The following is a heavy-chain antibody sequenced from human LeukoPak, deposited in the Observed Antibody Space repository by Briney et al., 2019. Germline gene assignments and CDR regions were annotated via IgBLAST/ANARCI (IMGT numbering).Heavy chain of an antibody. Sequence: GGSLRLSCAASGPTFSNYELHWVRQPPAKELEWVAGVSGSGADTYYADSVKGRFTISRDNSRTTLYLQMISLRADDTAVYYCAKSYNNPTVAVRVRGVIPYFDYWGQGSLVTVSS. CDR2: VSGSGADT. V-gene: IGHV3-23*01. J-gene: IGHJ4*02. D-gene: IGHD3-10*01. CDR1: GPTFSNYE. CDR3: AKSYNNPTVAVRVRGVIPYFDY.